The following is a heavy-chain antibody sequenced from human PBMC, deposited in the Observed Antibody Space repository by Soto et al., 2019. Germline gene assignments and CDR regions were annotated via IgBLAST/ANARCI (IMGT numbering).Heavy chain of an antibody. V-gene: IGHV4-59*08. D-gene: IGHD6-13*01. CDR1: GGSISNFY. CDR3: ARHKVAGSERGGMDV. J-gene: IGHJ6*02. Sequence: QVQLQESGPGLVKPSETLSLTCTVSGGSISNFYWTWIRQPPGKGLGWIGNVHYSGSINYNPPLKSRPSTAADRPKQQPSLTLTSVTAAVTAVYYGARHKVAGSERGGMDVWGQGTTVTVS. CDR2: VHYSGSI.